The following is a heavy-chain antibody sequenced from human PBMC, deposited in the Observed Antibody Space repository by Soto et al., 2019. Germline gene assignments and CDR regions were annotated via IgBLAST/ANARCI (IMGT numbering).Heavy chain of an antibody. Sequence: EVQLVESGGGLVQPGRSLRISCTASGFTFGDYAMSWFRQASGKGLEWVGFISSKAYGGTTEFAASVKGRFTISRDDSKSIAYLQMNSLKTEDTAVYYCTRDQDIVVVVAAKDAFDIWGQGTMVTVSS. V-gene: IGHV3-49*03. J-gene: IGHJ3*02. CDR3: TRDQDIVVVVAAKDAFDI. CDR2: ISSKAYGGTT. D-gene: IGHD2-15*01. CDR1: GFTFGDYA.